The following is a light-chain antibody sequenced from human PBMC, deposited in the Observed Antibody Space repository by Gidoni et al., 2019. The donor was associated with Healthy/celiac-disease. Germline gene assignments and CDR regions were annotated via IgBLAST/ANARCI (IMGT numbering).Light chain of an antibody. CDR3: QQTYSTPYT. CDR1: QSISSY. Sequence: DIQMPQSPSSLSASVGDRVSIPCRASQSISSYLNWYQQKPGKAPKLLIYAASRLQSGVPSRFSGSGSGTDFTLTISSLQPEDFATYFCQQTYSTPYTFGQXTKLEIK. CDR2: AAS. J-gene: IGKJ2*01. V-gene: IGKV1-39*01.